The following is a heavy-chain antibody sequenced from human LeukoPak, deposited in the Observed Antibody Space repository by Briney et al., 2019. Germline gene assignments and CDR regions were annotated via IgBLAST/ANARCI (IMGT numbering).Heavy chain of an antibody. V-gene: IGHV4-39*01. CDR2: INYSGST. D-gene: IGHD3-10*01. Sequence: SETLTLTCTVPGDSILCSSHYWSWIRQPPGKGLEWLASINYSGSTYYNRSFKSRATMSVEPSKNLFSRKLSSVTAADTAVFYCVRYVVYGSVIYYCDYWGQGALVTVSS. CDR3: VRYVVYGSVIYYCDY. J-gene: IGHJ4*02. CDR1: GDSILCSSHY.